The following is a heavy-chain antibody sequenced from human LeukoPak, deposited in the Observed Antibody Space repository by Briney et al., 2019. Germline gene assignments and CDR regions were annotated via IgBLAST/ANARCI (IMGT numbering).Heavy chain of an antibody. CDR1: GYTITGYY. CDR3: ARVTHGYNWVDY. V-gene: IGHV1-18*04. CDR2: ISAYNGNT. J-gene: IGHJ4*02. Sequence: ASVKVSCKASGYTITGYYMHWVRQAPGQGLEWMGWISAYNGNTNYAQKLQGRVTMTTDTSTSTAYMELRSLRSDDTAVYYCARVTHGYNWVDYWGQGTLVTVSS. D-gene: IGHD5-24*01.